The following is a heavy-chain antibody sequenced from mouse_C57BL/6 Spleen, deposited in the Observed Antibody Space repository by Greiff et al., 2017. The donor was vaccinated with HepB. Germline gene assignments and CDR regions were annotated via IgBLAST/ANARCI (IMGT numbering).Heavy chain of an antibody. Sequence: EVKVVESGEGLVKPGGSLKLSCAASGFTFSSYAMSWVRQTPEKRLEWVAYISSGGDYIYYADTVKGRFTISRVNARNTLYLQMSSLKSEDTAMYYCTRDDWYWYFDVWGTGTTVTVSS. CDR1: GFTFSSYA. D-gene: IGHD2-4*01. CDR3: TRDDWYWYFDV. J-gene: IGHJ1*03. V-gene: IGHV5-9-1*02. CDR2: ISSGGDYI.